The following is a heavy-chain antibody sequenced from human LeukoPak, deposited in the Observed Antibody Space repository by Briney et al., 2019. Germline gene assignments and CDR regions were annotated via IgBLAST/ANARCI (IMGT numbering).Heavy chain of an antibody. Sequence: PGGSLRLSCAASGFTFSSYAMHWVRQAPGKGLEWVAVISYDGSNKYYADSVKGRFTISRDNSENTLYLQMNSLRAEDTAVYYCARDYQSGTFDYWGQGTLVTVPS. V-gene: IGHV3-30*04. CDR2: ISYDGSNK. J-gene: IGHJ4*02. CDR3: ARDYQSGTFDY. D-gene: IGHD6-25*01. CDR1: GFTFSSYA.